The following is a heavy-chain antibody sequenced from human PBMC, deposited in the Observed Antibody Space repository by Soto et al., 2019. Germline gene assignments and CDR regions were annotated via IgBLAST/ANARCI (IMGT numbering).Heavy chain of an antibody. CDR3: VRDWSTFWGMDV. CDR1: GFTFSTYW. Sequence: PGGSLRLSCAASGFTFSTYWMNWVRQAPGKGLEWVANIKQDGSEKYYVDSVKGRFAISRDNAKDSLFLQMNNLRAEDTAVYYCVRDWSTFWGMDVWGQGTMVTVYS. V-gene: IGHV3-7*01. J-gene: IGHJ6*02. CDR2: IKQDGSEK.